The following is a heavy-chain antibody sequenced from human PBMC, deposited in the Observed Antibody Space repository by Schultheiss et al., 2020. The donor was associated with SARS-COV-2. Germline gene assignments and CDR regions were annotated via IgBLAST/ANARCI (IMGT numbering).Heavy chain of an antibody. D-gene: IGHD6-13*01. CDR3: ARVPYGYSSSWGWYFDL. CDR1: SASVTSYY. V-gene: IGHV4-4*07. Sequence: SETLSLTCSVSSASVTSYYWTWIRQSPGKGLEWIGRIYTSGSTNYNPSLKSRVTMSVDTSKNQFSLKLSSVTAADTAVYYCARVPYGYSSSWGWYFDLWGRGTLVTVSS. J-gene: IGHJ2*01. CDR2: IYTSGST.